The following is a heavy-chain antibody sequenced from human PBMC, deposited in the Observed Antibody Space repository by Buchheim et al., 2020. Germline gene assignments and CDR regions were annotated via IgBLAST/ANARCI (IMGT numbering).Heavy chain of an antibody. J-gene: IGHJ4*02. Sequence: DVQLVESGGGLVQPGGSLRLSCAASGFTLSSYEMNWVRQAPGKGLEWISYISGDGTAIYYADSVKGRFSISRDNAKNSLYLQMNSLTVEDTAVYYCARAIDYWGQGTL. CDR2: ISGDGTAI. CDR3: ARAIDY. V-gene: IGHV3-48*03. CDR1: GFTLSSYE.